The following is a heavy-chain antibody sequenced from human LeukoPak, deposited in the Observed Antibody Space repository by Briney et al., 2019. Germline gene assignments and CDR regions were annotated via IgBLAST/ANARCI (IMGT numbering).Heavy chain of an antibody. CDR3: AKGRTNYYDSSGYYYTPFDY. J-gene: IGHJ4*02. D-gene: IGHD3-22*01. Sequence: GGSLRLSCAASGFTFSSYAMSWVRQAPGKGLEWVSAISGSGGSTYYADSVKGRFTISRDNSKNTLYLQMNSLRAEDTAVYYCAKGRTNYYDSSGYYYTPFDYWGQGTLATVSS. CDR2: ISGSGGST. V-gene: IGHV3-23*01. CDR1: GFTFSSYA.